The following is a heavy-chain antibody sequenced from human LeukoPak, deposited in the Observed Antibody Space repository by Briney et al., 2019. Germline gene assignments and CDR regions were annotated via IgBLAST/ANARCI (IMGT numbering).Heavy chain of an antibody. J-gene: IGHJ4*02. CDR1: GFTFSSFA. V-gene: IGHV3-64D*09. D-gene: IGHD6-19*01. CDR3: VKRFGYSRGWIDY. Sequence: GGSLRLSCSASGFTFSSFAMHWVRQAPGKGLEYVSGISSSGGSTYYADSVKGRFTISRDNSKNTLYLQMSSLRAEDTAVYYCVKRFGYSRGWIDYWGEGTLVTVSS. CDR2: ISSSGGST.